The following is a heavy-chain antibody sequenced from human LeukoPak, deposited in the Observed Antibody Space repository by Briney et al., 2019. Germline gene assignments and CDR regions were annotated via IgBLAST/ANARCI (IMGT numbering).Heavy chain of an antibody. CDR1: GGSISSYY. D-gene: IGHD3-3*01. Sequence: SETLSLTCTVSGGSISSYYWSWIRQPPGKGLEWIGYIYYSGSTNYNPFLKSRVTISVDTSKNQFSLKLSSVTAADTAVYYCARGKEGYDFWSGYTRYNWFDPWGQGTLVTVSS. CDR3: ARGKEGYDFWSGYTRYNWFDP. V-gene: IGHV4-59*01. J-gene: IGHJ5*02. CDR2: IYYSGST.